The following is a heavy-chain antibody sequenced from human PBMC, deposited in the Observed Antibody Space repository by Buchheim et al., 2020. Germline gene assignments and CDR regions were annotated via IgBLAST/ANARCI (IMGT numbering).Heavy chain of an antibody. CDR1: GVSISSGGYS. D-gene: IGHD3-10*01. Sequence: QLQLQESGSGLVKPSQTLSLTCAVSGVSISSGGYSWSWIRQPPGKGLQWIGYIYHSGSTYYNPSLKSRVTISVDRSKNLFSLKLSSVTAADTDVYYCARERGPSYGSGTGWFDPWGQGTL. CDR2: IYHSGST. CDR3: ARERGPSYGSGTGWFDP. J-gene: IGHJ5*02. V-gene: IGHV4-30-2*01.